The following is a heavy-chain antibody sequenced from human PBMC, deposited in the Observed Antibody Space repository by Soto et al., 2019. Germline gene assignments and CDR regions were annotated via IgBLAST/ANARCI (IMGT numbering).Heavy chain of an antibody. V-gene: IGHV3-30*18. CDR2: ISYDGSNK. Sequence: GGSLRLSCAASGFTFSSYGMHWVRQAPGKGLEWVAVISYDGSNKYYADSVKGRFTISRDNSKNTLYLQMNSLRAEDTAVYYCAKGPSITIFGVDYWGQGTLVTVSS. CDR1: GFTFSSYG. J-gene: IGHJ4*02. CDR3: AKGPSITIFGVDY. D-gene: IGHD3-3*01.